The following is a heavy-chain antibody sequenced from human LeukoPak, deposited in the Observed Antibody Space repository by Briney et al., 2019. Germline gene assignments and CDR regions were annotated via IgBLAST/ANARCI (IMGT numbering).Heavy chain of an antibody. CDR1: GGSFSGYY. Sequence: PSETLSLTCAVYGGSFSGYYWSWIRQPPGKGLEWIGTINHSGSTNYNPSLKSRVTISVDTSKNQFSLKLSSVTAADTAVYYCARGLSSATAGYYYYYYYMDVWGKGTTVTVSS. CDR2: INHSGST. D-gene: IGHD2-21*02. CDR3: ARGLSSATAGYYYYYYYMDV. J-gene: IGHJ6*03. V-gene: IGHV4-34*01.